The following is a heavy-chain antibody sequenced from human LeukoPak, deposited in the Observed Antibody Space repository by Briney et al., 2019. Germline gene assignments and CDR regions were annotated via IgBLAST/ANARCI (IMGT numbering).Heavy chain of an antibody. CDR2: ISGSGGST. D-gene: IGHD3-10*01. CDR1: GFTFSSYA. Sequence: GGSLRLSCAASGFTFSSYAMSWVRQAPGKGLEWVSAISGSGGSTYYADSVKGRFTISRDNSKNALYLQMNSLRAEDTAVYYCAKDTFWFGELLPSSYWGQGTLVTVSS. J-gene: IGHJ4*02. V-gene: IGHV3-23*01. CDR3: AKDTFWFGELLPSSY.